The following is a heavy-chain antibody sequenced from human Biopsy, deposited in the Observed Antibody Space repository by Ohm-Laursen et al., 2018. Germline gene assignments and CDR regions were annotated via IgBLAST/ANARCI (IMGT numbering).Heavy chain of an antibody. CDR1: GGSISSRTTYY. CDR2: IYNTETT. CDR3: ARHPTGFWFDP. Sequence: PSDTLSLTCTVSGGSISSRTTYYWAWLRQPPGKGLEWIGSIYNTETTFYNPSLKSRVTISVDTSTNQFSLKVSSVTAADTALYFCARHPTGFWFDPWGHGTLVTVSS. J-gene: IGHJ5*02. V-gene: IGHV4-39*01.